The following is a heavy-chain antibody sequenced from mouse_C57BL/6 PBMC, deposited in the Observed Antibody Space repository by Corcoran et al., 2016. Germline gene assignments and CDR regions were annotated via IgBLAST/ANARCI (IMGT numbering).Heavy chain of an antibody. CDR2: INPYNGGT. CDR1: GYTFTDYY. J-gene: IGHJ2*01. D-gene: IGHD4-1*01. Sequence: EVQLQQSGPVLVKPGASVKMSCKASGYTFTDYYMNWVKQSHGKSLEWIGVINPYNGGTSYNQKFKGKATLTVDKSSSTAYMELNSLTSEDSAVYYCARELGRRYYFDYWGQGTTLTVSS. V-gene: IGHV1-19*01. CDR3: ARELGRRYYFDY.